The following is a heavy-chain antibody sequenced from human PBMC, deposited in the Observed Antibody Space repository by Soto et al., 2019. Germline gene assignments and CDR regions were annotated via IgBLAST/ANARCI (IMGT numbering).Heavy chain of an antibody. V-gene: IGHV3-30-3*01. CDR2: ISYDGSNK. J-gene: IGHJ2*01. CDR1: GFTFSSYA. Sequence: PGGSLRLSCAASGFTFSSYAMHWVRQAPGKGLEWVAVISYDGSNKYYADSVKGRFTISRDNSKNTLYLQMNSLRAEDTAVYYCAREMGGDYVVAFDIWGRGTLVTVSS. CDR3: AREMGGDYVVAFDI. D-gene: IGHD4-17*01.